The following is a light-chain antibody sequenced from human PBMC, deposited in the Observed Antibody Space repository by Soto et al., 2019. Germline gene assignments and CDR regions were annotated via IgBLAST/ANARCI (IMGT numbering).Light chain of an antibody. Sequence: QAVVTQEPSLTVSPGGTVTLTCGSSTGAVTSGHYPYWFQQRPGQAPRTLIYDTTKKHSWTPARFSGSLLGGKAALTLSGAQPEDEADYYCLCFYDGVSVFGGGTHLTVL. J-gene: IGLJ3*02. CDR1: TGAVTSGHY. CDR2: DTT. V-gene: IGLV7-46*01. CDR3: LCFYDGVSV.